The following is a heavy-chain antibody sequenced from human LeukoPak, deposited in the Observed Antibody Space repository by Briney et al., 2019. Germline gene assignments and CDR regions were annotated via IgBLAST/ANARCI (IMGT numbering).Heavy chain of an antibody. Sequence: GGSLRLSCAASGFTFSSYAMSWVRRAPGKGLEWVSAISGSGGSTYYADSVKGRFTISRDNSKNTLYLQMNSLRAEDTGVYYCAKDYSSSWTSKYFQHWGQGTLVTVSS. J-gene: IGHJ1*01. D-gene: IGHD6-13*01. CDR2: ISGSGGST. CDR3: AKDYSSSWTSKYFQH. CDR1: GFTFSSYA. V-gene: IGHV3-23*01.